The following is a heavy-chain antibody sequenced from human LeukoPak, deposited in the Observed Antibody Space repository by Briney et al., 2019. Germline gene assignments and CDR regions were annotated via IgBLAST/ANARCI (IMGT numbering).Heavy chain of an antibody. V-gene: IGHV4-59*01. CDR3: ARDGGVVTSYYYYYYGMDV. J-gene: IGHJ6*02. CDR1: GGSISRYY. D-gene: IGHD2-21*02. Sequence: SENLFLSCPGSGGSISRYYWGWIRQRQGTGLEWIGYTYYSGSTNCNPSLKSRVTISVDQSNNHFSLKLGSVTAADTAVYYCARDGGVVTSYYYYYYGMDVWGQGTTVTVSS. CDR2: TYYSGST.